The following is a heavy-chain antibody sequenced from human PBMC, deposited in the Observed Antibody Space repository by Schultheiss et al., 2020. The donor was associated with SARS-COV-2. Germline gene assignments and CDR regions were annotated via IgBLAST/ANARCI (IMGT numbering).Heavy chain of an antibody. Sequence: SETLSLTCTVSGGSISSGGYYWSWIRQPAGKGLEWIGRIYTSGSTNYNLSLKSRVTMSVDTSKNQFSLKLSSVTAADTAVYYCARNLNVRYCSSTSCYRGGFDYWSQGTLVTVSS. CDR1: GGSISSGGYY. CDR2: IYTSGST. J-gene: IGHJ4*02. V-gene: IGHV4-61*02. CDR3: ARNLNVRYCSSTSCYRGGFDY. D-gene: IGHD2-2*02.